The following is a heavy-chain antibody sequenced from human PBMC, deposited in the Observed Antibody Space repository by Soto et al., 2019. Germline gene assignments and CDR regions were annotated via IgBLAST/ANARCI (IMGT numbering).Heavy chain of an antibody. Sequence: GTGLEWIWYSSYSGSNYYNPSLKSRVTISVDTSKNQFSLKLSSVTAADTAVYYCARDDYPPNWARFGAGGSTSTQVGVFDILGQG. D-gene: IGHD1-26*01. CDR2: SSYSGSN. CDR3: ARDDYPPNWARFGAGGSTSTQVGVFDI. V-gene: IGHV4-31*02. J-gene: IGHJ3*02.